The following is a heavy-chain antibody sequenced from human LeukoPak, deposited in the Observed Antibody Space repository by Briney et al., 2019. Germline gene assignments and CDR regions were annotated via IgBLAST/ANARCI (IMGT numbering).Heavy chain of an antibody. CDR1: GYTFTGYY. J-gene: IGHJ5*02. D-gene: IGHD1-7*01. V-gene: IGHV1-2*02. CDR2: INPNSGGT. CDR3: AGDRITGTTGIPGGNLFGP. Sequence: ASVKVSCKASGYTFTGYYMHWVRQAPGQGLEWMGWINPNSGGTNYAQKLQGRVTKTRDTTTGTTYMELRRLKSYHTGGYLCAGDRITGTTGIPGGNLFGPWGQGNLVTVSS.